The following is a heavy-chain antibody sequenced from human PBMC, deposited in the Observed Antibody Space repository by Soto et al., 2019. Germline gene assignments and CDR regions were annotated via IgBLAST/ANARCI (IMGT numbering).Heavy chain of an antibody. CDR1: GGSISSGGYY. CDR3: ARVRSPGYDILTGYLRVNWFDS. D-gene: IGHD3-9*01. Sequence: SETLSLTCTVSGGSISSGGYYWSWIRQHPGKGLEWIGYIYYSGSTYYNPSLKSRVTISVDTSKNQFSLKLSSVTAADTAVYYCARVRSPGYDILTGYLRVNWFDSWGQGTLVTVSS. CDR2: IYYSGST. J-gene: IGHJ5*01. V-gene: IGHV4-31*03.